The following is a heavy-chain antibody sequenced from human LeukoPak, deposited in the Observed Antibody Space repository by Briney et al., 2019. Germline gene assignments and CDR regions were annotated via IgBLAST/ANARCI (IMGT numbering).Heavy chain of an antibody. Sequence: GGSLRLSCTASGFTFSSSGMNWVRQAPGKGLEWVSFIGTNSRTTYYGDSVKGRFTISRDNAKNSLYLQMDSLRAEDTAVYYCAELGITMIGGVWGKGTTVTISS. J-gene: IGHJ6*04. CDR3: AELGITMIGGV. V-gene: IGHV3-48*01. CDR2: IGTNSRTT. D-gene: IGHD3-10*02. CDR1: GFTFSSSG.